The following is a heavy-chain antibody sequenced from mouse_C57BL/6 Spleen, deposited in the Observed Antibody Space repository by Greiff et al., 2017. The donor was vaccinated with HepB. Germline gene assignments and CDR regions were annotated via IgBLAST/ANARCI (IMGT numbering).Heavy chain of an antibody. CDR3: ARTAYYSNVAWFAY. V-gene: IGHV14-2*01. J-gene: IGHJ3*01. Sequence: VQLQQSGAELVKPGASVKLSCTASGFNIKDYYMHWVKQRTEQGLEWIGRIDPEDGETKYAPKFQAKATITADTSSNTAYLQLSSLTSEDTAVYYCARTAYYSNVAWFAYWGQGTLVTVSA. CDR2: IDPEDGET. D-gene: IGHD2-5*01. CDR1: GFNIKDYY.